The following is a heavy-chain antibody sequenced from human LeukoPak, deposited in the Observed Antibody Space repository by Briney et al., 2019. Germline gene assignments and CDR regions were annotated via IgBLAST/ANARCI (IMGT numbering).Heavy chain of an antibody. D-gene: IGHD6-19*01. J-gene: IGHJ4*02. CDR1: GGSISSGSYY. V-gene: IGHV4-61*02. CDR2: IYTSGST. Sequence: PSQTLSLTCTVSGGSISSGSYYWSWIRQPAGKGLEWIGRIYTSGSTNYNPSLKSRVTISVDTSKNQFSLKLGSVTAADTAVYYCASRGYSSGWYDYWGQGTLVTVSS. CDR3: ASRGYSSGWYDY.